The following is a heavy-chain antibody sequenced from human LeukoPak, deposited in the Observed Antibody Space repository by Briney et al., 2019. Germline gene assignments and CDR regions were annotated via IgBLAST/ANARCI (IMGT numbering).Heavy chain of an antibody. CDR2: ISGSGGST. CDR1: GFTFSSYA. CDR3: AKSYSGSYSGGAAFDI. Sequence: GGSLRLSCAASGFTFSSYAMSWVRQAPGKGLEWVSAISGSGGSTYYADSVKGRFTISRDNSKNTLYLQMNSLRAEDTAVYYCAKSYSGSYSGGAAFDIWGQGTMVTVSS. D-gene: IGHD1-26*01. J-gene: IGHJ3*02. V-gene: IGHV3-23*01.